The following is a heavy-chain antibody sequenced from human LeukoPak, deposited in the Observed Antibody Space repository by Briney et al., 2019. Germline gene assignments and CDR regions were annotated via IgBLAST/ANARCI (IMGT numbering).Heavy chain of an antibody. Sequence: ASVKVSCKASGYTFTSYDINWVRQATGQGLEWMGWISAYNGNTNYAQKLQGRVTMTTDTSTSTAYMELRSLRSDDTAVYYCARASLGATRPLYYYYYMDVWGKGTTVTTSS. D-gene: IGHD1-26*01. V-gene: IGHV1-18*01. CDR2: ISAYNGNT. CDR3: ARASLGATRPLYYYYYMDV. J-gene: IGHJ6*03. CDR1: GYTFTSYD.